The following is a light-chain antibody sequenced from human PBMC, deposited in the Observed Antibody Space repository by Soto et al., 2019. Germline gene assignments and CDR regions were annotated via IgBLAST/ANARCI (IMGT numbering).Light chain of an antibody. CDR1: SSDVGGYNY. V-gene: IGLV2-14*01. Sequence: QSALTQPASVSGSPGQSITISCTGTSSDVGGYNYVSWYQQHPCKAPKLMIYDVSNRPSGVSNRFSGSKSGNTASLTISGLQAEDETDYYYSSYTTISPNLVFGGGTKLTGL. CDR3: SSYTTISPNLV. J-gene: IGLJ2*01. CDR2: DVS.